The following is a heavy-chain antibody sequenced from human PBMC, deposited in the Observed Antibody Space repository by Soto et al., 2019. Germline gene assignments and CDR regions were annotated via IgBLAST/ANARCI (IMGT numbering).Heavy chain of an antibody. D-gene: IGHD2-15*01. V-gene: IGHV3-23*01. CDR2: ISGSGATT. Sequence: GSLRPPCSAPGVAFSSPGCMWVHQATRKRLEWLSLISGSGATTYYADSVKGRFIVSRDKSKNTVYLQMNSLRADDTALYYCTKSSVHCSGGSCFDFWGQGTLVNVSS. CDR3: TKSSVHCSGGSCFDF. CDR1: GVAFSSPG. J-gene: IGHJ5*01.